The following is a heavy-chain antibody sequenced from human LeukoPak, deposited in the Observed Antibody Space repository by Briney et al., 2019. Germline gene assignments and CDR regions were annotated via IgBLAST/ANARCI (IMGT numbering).Heavy chain of an antibody. Sequence: GGSLRLSCAASGFTFSSYGMHWVRQAPGKGLDGVAVIWYDGSNKYYADSVKGRFTISRDNSKNTLYLQMNSLRAEDTAVYYCARDHHTITDYYYGMDVWGKGTTVTVSS. CDR2: IWYDGSNK. CDR3: ARDHHTITDYYYGMDV. D-gene: IGHD1-14*01. J-gene: IGHJ6*04. V-gene: IGHV3-33*01. CDR1: GFTFSSYG.